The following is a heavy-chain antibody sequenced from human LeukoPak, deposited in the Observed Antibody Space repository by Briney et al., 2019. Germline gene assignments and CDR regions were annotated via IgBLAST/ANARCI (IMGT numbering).Heavy chain of an antibody. J-gene: IGHJ5*02. V-gene: IGHV4-30-2*01. CDR2: IYHSGST. CDR3: ARVVVVAATPDYNWFDP. CDR1: GGSISSGGYS. D-gene: IGHD2-15*01. Sequence: SQTLSLTCAVSGGSISSGGYSWSWIRQPPGKGLEWIGYIYHSGSTYYNPSLKSRVTISVDRSKNQFSLKLSSVTAAHTAVYYCARVVVVAATPDYNWFDPWGQGTLVTVSS.